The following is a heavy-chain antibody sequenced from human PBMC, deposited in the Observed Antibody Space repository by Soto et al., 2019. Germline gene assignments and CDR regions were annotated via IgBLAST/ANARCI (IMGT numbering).Heavy chain of an antibody. D-gene: IGHD6-19*01. CDR3: ARVPRIAVAGYNWFDP. V-gene: IGHV3-7*01. J-gene: IGHJ5*02. Sequence: GSLRLSCAASGFTFSSYWMSWVRQAPGKGLEWVANIKQDGSEKYYVDSVKGRFTISRDNAKNSLYLQMNSLRAEDTAMYYCARVPRIAVAGYNWFDPWGQGTLVTVSS. CDR1: GFTFSSYW. CDR2: IKQDGSEK.